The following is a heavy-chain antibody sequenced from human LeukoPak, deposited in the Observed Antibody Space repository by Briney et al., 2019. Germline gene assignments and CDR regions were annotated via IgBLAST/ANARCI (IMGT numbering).Heavy chain of an antibody. J-gene: IGHJ4*02. V-gene: IGHV3-23*01. D-gene: IGHD4-17*01. CDR3: ARREPTVTTPYQDYFDY. CDR1: GFTFTNYA. Sequence: GGSLRLSCAASGFTFTNYAMCWVRQAPGKGLEWVSAITNSGSSTYYADSVRGRFTISRDNSKNTLYLQINSLRAEDTAVYYCARREPTVTTPYQDYFDYRGQGTLVTVSS. CDR2: ITNSGSST.